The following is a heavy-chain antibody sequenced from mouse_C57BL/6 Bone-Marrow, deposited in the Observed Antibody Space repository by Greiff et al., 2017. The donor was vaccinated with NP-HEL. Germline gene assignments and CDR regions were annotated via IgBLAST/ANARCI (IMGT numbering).Heavy chain of an antibody. V-gene: IGHV1-26*01. Sequence: VQLQQPGPELVKPGASVKISCKASGYTFTDYYMNWVKQSHGKSLEWIGDINPNNGGTSYNQKFKGKATLTVDMSSSTAYMELRSLTSEDSSVYYCAHSPYDYDVGYYAMDYWGQGTSVTVSS. CDR2: INPNNGGT. CDR1: GYTFTDYY. J-gene: IGHJ4*01. D-gene: IGHD2-4*01. CDR3: AHSPYDYDVGYYAMDY.